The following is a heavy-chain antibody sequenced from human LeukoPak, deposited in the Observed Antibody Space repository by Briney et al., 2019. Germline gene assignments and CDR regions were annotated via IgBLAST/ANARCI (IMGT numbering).Heavy chain of an antibody. CDR3: ARDPAGWYQLLYYYCYGMDV. D-gene: IGHD2-2*01. V-gene: IGHV1-2*02. CDR1: GYTFTGYY. CDR2: INPNSGGT. Sequence: ASVKVSCKASGYTFTGYYMHWVRQAPGQGLEWMGWINPNSGGTNYAQKFQGRVTMTRDTSISTAYMELSRLRSDDTAVYYCARDPAGWYQLLYYYCYGMDVWGQGTTVTVSS. J-gene: IGHJ6*02.